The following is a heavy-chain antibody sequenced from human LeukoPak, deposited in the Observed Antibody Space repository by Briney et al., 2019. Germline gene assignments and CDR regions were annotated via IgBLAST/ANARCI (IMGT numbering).Heavy chain of an antibody. CDR1: GFTFSSYW. J-gene: IGHJ4*02. CDR2: ISGSGGST. D-gene: IGHD3-22*01. CDR3: AKTDSMIVVVISPGGY. V-gene: IGHV3-23*01. Sequence: GGSLRLSCAASGFTFSSYWMSWVRQAPGKGLEWVSAISGSGGSTYYADSVKGRFTISRDNSKNTLYLQMNSLGAEDTAVYYCAKTDSMIVVVISPGGYWGQGTLVTVSS.